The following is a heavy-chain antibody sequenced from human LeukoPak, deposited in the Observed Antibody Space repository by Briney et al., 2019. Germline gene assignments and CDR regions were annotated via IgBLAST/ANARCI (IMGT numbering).Heavy chain of an antibody. CDR1: GFTFTSHW. CDR3: QRDRVYGSGRSDY. Sequence: GGSLRLSRTASGFTFTSHWMHWVRQVPGKGLVWVSPINGAGSGTNHADSVKGRFTISRDNAKQTVFLQMNNPRGDESAVEYYQRDRVYGSGRSDYWGQGTLVTVSS. V-gene: IGHV3-74*01. CDR2: INGAGSGT. J-gene: IGHJ4*02. D-gene: IGHD3-10*01.